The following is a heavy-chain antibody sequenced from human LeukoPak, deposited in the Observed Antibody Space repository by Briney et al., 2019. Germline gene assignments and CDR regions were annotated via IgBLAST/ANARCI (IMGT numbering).Heavy chain of an antibody. J-gene: IGHJ5*02. V-gene: IGHV4-38-2*02. CDR1: GMSITSRHY. CDR2: TSHSDSP. D-gene: IGHD3-16*01. CDR3: ARDFGETSLPNWFDP. Sequence: SETLSLTCSVSGMSITSRHYWGWIRQPPGKGLEWIGSTSHSDSPYYNPSLESRVTISLDTSRNQFSLKLTSVTATDTAVYYCARDFGETSLPNWFDPWGQGTLVIVSS.